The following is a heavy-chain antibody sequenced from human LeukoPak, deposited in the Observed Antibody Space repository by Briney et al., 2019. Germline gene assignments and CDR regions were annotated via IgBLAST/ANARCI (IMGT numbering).Heavy chain of an antibody. CDR2: IYYSGST. CDR1: GGPISSYY. CDR3: ARLSVIVGAALEYYYYYMDV. J-gene: IGHJ6*03. V-gene: IGHV4-59*12. D-gene: IGHD1-26*01. Sequence: RASETLSLTCTVSGGPISSYYWSWIRQPPGKGREWIGYIYYSGSTNYNPSLKSRVTISADKSKNQVSLKLTSVTAADTAVYYCARLSVIVGAALEYYYYYMDVWGQGTTVTVSS.